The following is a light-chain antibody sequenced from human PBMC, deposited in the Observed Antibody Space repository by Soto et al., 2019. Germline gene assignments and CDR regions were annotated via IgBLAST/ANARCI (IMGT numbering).Light chain of an antibody. CDR2: DVT. CDR1: SSDVGGYNY. V-gene: IGLV2-11*01. CDR3: SSYTSSYTLV. J-gene: IGLJ2*01. Sequence: QSALTQPRSVSGSPGHSITISCTGTSSDVGGYNYVSWCQQHPGKAPKLMIFDVTKRPSGVSNRFSGFKSGNTASLTISGLQAEDEADYYCSSYTSSYTLVFGGGTKLTVL.